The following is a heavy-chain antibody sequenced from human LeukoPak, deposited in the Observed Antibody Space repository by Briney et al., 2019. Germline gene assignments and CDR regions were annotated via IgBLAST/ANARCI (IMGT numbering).Heavy chain of an antibody. CDR3: ARVKPNIAVAGTPGLPYYFDY. CDR2: INPNSGGT. D-gene: IGHD6-19*01. Sequence: ASVKVSCKASGYTFTGYYMHWVRQAPGQGLEWMGWINPNSGGTNYAQKFQGRVTMTRDTSISTAYMKLSRLTSDDTAVYYCARVKPNIAVAGTPGLPYYFDYWGQGILVTVSS. CDR1: GYTFTGYY. J-gene: IGHJ4*02. V-gene: IGHV1-2*02.